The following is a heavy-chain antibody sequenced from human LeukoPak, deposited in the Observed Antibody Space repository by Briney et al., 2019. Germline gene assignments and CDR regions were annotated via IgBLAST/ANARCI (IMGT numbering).Heavy chain of an antibody. D-gene: IGHD1-14*01. CDR3: ARSGLYRYLSAFDY. CDR1: GGSFSGHY. Sequence: SETLSLTCAVYGGSFSGHYWSWIRQPPGKGLEWIGEINHSGSTNYNPSLKSRVTISVDTSKNQFSLKLSSVTAADTAVYYCARSGLYRYLSAFDYWGQGTLVTVSS. V-gene: IGHV4-34*01. CDR2: INHSGST. J-gene: IGHJ4*02.